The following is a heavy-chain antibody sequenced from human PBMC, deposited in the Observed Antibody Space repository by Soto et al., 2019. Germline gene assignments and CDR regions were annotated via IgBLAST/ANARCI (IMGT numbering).Heavy chain of an antibody. J-gene: IGHJ5*02. CDR2: FDPEDGET. CDR3: ATGPTSYGSGSYYSNWFDP. Sequence: GASVTVSCTASGYTLTELSMHWVRQAPGKGLEWMGGFDPEDGETIYAQKFQGRVTMTEDTSTDTAYMELSSLRSEDTAVYYCATGPTSYGSGSYYSNWFDPWGQGTLVTVSS. CDR1: GYTLTELS. D-gene: IGHD3-10*01. V-gene: IGHV1-24*01.